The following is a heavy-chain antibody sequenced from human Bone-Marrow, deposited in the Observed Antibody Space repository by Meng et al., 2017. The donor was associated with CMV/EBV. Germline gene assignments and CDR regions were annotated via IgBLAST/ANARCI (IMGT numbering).Heavy chain of an antibody. CDR1: GFTFSSYA. Sequence: GESLKISCAASGFTFSSYAMSWVRQAPGKGLEWVSAISGSGGSTYYADSVKGRFTISRDNSKNTLYLQMNSLRAEDTAVYYCAKKWASQGSVVVVPAALDYWGQGTLVTVSS. V-gene: IGHV3-23*01. D-gene: IGHD2-2*01. J-gene: IGHJ4*02. CDR2: ISGSGGST. CDR3: AKKWASQGSVVVVPAALDY.